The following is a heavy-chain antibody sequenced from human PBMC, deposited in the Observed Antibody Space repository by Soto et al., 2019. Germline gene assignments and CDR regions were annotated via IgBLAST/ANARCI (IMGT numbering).Heavy chain of an antibody. V-gene: IGHV3-20*04. CDR3: ARGIAAAGFNYYYYGTDV. D-gene: IGHD6-13*01. CDR2: INWNGGST. Sequence: GGSLRVGWATTGLHFDDERISCVPQDPGKGLECVSGINWNGGSTGYADSVKGRFTISRDNAKNSLYLQMNSLRAEDTALYYCARGIAAAGFNYYYYGTDVWGQGT. CDR1: GLHFDDER. J-gene: IGHJ6*02.